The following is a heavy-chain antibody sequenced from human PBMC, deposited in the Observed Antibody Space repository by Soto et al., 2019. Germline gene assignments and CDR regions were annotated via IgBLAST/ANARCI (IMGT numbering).Heavy chain of an antibody. D-gene: IGHD6-25*01. CDR2: ISGTGGTT. V-gene: IGHV3-23*01. CDR1: GFTFSSYA. Sequence: EVQLLESGGGLVQPGGSLRLSCAASGFTFSSYAMSWVRQAPGKGLEWVSAISGTGGTTYYADSVKGRCTISRDNSKNTLHLQMNSLRAEDTAIYYCAKFFVETGGSSGWPWSFHFWGQGTLVTVSS. J-gene: IGHJ4*02. CDR3: AKFFVETGGSSGWPWSFHF.